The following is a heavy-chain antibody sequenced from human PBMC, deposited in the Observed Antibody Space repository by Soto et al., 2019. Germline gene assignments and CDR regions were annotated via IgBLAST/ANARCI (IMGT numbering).Heavy chain of an antibody. CDR3: ASSYYDNRGSALRD. Sequence: QLQLQESGSGLVKPSQTLSLTCAVSGGSISSGGYSWSWIRQPPGKGLEWIGYIYHSGSTYYNPSLKSPVTLSVDRSNNQFSLNLTSVTAAHTAVDSCASSYYDNRGSALRDWGQGTLVTVSS. CDR1: GGSISSGGYS. J-gene: IGHJ1*01. D-gene: IGHD3-22*01. V-gene: IGHV4-30-2*01. CDR2: IYHSGST.